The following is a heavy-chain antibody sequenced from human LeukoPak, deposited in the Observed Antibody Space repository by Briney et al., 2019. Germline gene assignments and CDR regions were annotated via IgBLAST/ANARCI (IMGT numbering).Heavy chain of an antibody. CDR3: ARYHTFYYDSSGHEADFDY. J-gene: IGHJ4*02. CDR2: ISAYNGNT. D-gene: IGHD3-22*01. V-gene: IGHV1-18*01. CDR1: GYTFTSYG. Sequence: GASVKVSCKASGYTFTSYGISWVRQAPGQGLEWMGWISAYNGNTNYAQKLQGRVTMTTDTSTSTAYMELRSLRSGDTAVYYCARYHTFYYDSSGHEADFDYWGQGTLVTVSS.